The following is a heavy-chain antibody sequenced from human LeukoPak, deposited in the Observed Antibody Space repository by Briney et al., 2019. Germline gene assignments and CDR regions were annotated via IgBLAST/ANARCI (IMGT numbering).Heavy chain of an antibody. V-gene: IGHV1-8*02. Sequence: ASVKVSCKASGYTFTSYSMHWVRQAPGQGLEWMGWMNPNSGNTGYAQKFQGRVTMTRNTSISTAYMELSSLRSEDTAVYYCARGGLGITLLLFRWGQGTLVTVSS. CDR3: ARGGLGITLLLFR. CDR2: MNPNSGNT. CDR1: GYTFTSYS. D-gene: IGHD7-27*01. J-gene: IGHJ4*02.